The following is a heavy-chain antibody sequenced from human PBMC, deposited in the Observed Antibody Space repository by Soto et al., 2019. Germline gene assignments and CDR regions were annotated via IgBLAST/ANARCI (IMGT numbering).Heavy chain of an antibody. Sequence: SETLSLTCAVYGGSFSGYYWSWIRQPPGKGLEWIGEINHSGSTNYNPSLKSRVTISVDTSKNQFSLKLSSVTAADTAVYYCACNSYGGNLRPFDPWGQGTLVTVSS. CDR3: ACNSYGGNLRPFDP. V-gene: IGHV4-34*01. CDR2: INHSGST. J-gene: IGHJ5*02. D-gene: IGHD4-17*01. CDR1: GGSFSGYY.